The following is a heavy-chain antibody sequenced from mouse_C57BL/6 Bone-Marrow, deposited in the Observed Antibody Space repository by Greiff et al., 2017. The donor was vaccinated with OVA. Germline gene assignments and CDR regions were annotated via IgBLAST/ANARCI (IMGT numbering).Heavy chain of an antibody. CDR2: IHPNSGST. Sequence: VQLQQPGAELAKPGASVKLSCKASGYTFTSYWMHWVKQRPGQGLEWIGMIHPNSGSTNYNEKFKSKATLTVDKSSSTAYMQLSSLTSEDSAVSDCARSHLGSSPWFAYWGQGTLVTVSA. CDR3: ARSHLGSSPWFAY. V-gene: IGHV1-64*01. D-gene: IGHD1-1*01. J-gene: IGHJ3*01. CDR1: GYTFTSYW.